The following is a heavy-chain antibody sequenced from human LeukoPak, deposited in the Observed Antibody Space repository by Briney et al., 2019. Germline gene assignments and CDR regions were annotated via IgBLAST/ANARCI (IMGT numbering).Heavy chain of an antibody. CDR3: AKDTPFGGY. CDR2: IRQDGNER. J-gene: IGHJ4*02. Sequence: QPGGSLRLSCAASGFTLGSYWMSWVRQAPGKVLEWVANIRQDGNERTYMDSVKGRLTLSRRHTKRSLYLQMNSLISEDPGVYYCAKDTPFGGYWGRGALVTVSS. D-gene: IGHD3-16*01. CDR1: GFTLGSYW. V-gene: IGHV3-7*03.